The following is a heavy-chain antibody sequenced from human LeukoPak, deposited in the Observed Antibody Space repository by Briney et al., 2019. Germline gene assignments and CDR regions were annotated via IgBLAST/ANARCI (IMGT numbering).Heavy chain of an antibody. CDR3: ATSRTGYSPNY. D-gene: IGHD3-9*01. CDR1: GSSFTSYW. J-gene: IGHJ4*02. CDR2: IYPGDSDT. V-gene: IGHV5-51*01. Sequence: GESLKISCKGSGSSFTSYWIGWVRQMPGKGLDGMGIIYPGDSDTRYSPSFQGQVTISADKSISTAYLQWSSLKASDTAMYYCATSRTGYSPNYWGQGTLVTVSS.